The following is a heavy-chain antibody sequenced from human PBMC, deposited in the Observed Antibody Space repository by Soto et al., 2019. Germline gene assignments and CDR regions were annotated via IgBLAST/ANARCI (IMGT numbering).Heavy chain of an antibody. CDR3: ARDRGGPSGGSGSYYNDAFDI. V-gene: IGHV3-21*01. J-gene: IGHJ3*02. CDR2: ISSSSSYI. CDR1: GFTFSSYS. D-gene: IGHD3-10*01. Sequence: EVQLVESGGGLVKPGGSLRLSCAASGFTFSSYSMNWVRQAPGKGLEWVSSISSSSSYIYYADSVKGRFTISRDNAKNSLYLQMNSLRAEDTAVYYCARDRGGPSGGSGSYYNDAFDIWGQGTMVTVSS.